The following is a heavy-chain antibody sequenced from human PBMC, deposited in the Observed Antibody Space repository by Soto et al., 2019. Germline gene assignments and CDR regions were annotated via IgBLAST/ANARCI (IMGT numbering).Heavy chain of an antibody. Sequence: QVQLQQWGAGLLKPSETLSLTCAVYGGSFSGYYWSWIRQPPGKGLEWIGEINHSGSTNYNPSLRSRVTISVDTSKNQCSLKLSSVTAADTAVYYCAIFTGTIFGVAPPYFDYWGQGTLVTVSS. D-gene: IGHD3-3*01. CDR1: GGSFSGYY. V-gene: IGHV4-34*01. CDR2: INHSGST. CDR3: AIFTGTIFGVAPPYFDY. J-gene: IGHJ4*02.